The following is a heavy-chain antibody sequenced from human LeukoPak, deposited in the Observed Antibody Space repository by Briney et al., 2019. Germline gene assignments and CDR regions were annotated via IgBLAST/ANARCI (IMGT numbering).Heavy chain of an antibody. D-gene: IGHD2-15*01. CDR2: IYDSATT. CDR3: ARDCGGGCYSGFDY. CDR1: GGSISGYY. Sequence: SETLSLTCTVSGGSISGYYWSWIRQPPGKGLEWIGHIYDSATTTSNPSLKSRVTISVDTSKSQLSLRLRSVTAADTAIYYCARDCGGGCYSGFDYWGQGALVTVSS. V-gene: IGHV4-59*01. J-gene: IGHJ4*02.